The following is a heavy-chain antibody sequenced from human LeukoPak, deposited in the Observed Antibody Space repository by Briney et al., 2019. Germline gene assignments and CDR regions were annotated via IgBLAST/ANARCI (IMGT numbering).Heavy chain of an antibody. V-gene: IGHV3-48*01. D-gene: IGHD6-13*01. CDR2: ISRSSTTI. J-gene: IGHJ4*02. Sequence: TGGSLRLSCAASGFTFSSYSMNWVRQAPGKGLEWISDISRSSTTIYYADSVKGRFTISRDNAKNSLYLQMNSLRVEDTAVYYCARAGYSSSWYHYWGQGTLVTVSS. CDR3: ARAGYSSSWYHY. CDR1: GFTFSSYS.